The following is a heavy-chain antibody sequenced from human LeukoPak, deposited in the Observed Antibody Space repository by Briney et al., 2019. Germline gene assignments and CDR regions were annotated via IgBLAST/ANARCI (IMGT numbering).Heavy chain of an antibody. Sequence: GGSLRLSCAASGFTFSSYSMNWVRQAPGKGLEWVSSISSSSSYIYYADSVKGRFTISRDNAKNTLYLQMNTLRAEDTAVYYCARGGYGAYMGWGQGNLVTVSS. J-gene: IGHJ4*02. V-gene: IGHV3-21*01. CDR3: ARGGYGAYMG. CDR1: GFTFSSYS. D-gene: IGHD4-17*01. CDR2: ISSSSSYI.